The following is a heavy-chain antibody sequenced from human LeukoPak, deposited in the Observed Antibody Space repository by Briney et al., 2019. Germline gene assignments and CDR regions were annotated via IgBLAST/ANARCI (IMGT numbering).Heavy chain of an antibody. CDR1: GGSISSYY. V-gene: IGHV4-59*08. Sequence: SETLSLTCTVSGGSISSYYWSWIRQPPGKGLEWIGYIYYSGTTYYNPSLKSRVTISVDTSKNQFSLKLSSVTAADTAVYYCARFYCGDFNFDYWGQGTLVTFSS. D-gene: IGHD4-17*01. J-gene: IGHJ4*02. CDR2: IYYSGTT. CDR3: ARFYCGDFNFDY.